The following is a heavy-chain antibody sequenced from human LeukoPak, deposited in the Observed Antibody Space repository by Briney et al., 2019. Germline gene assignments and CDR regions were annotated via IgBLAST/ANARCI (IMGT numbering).Heavy chain of an antibody. Sequence: GGSLRLSCAGSGFTFSSHGKNWVRQAPGKGLEWVSFISYNSNYIFYADSMKGRFTISRDNAKNSLYLQMNSLRAEDTAVYYCARADYYETSGPFGYWGQGTLVIVSS. CDR3: ARADYYETSGPFGY. J-gene: IGHJ4*02. CDR1: GFTFSSHG. D-gene: IGHD3-22*01. CDR2: ISYNSNYI. V-gene: IGHV3-21*01.